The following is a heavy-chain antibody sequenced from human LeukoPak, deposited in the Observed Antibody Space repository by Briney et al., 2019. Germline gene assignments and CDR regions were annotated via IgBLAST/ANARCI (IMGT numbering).Heavy chain of an antibody. V-gene: IGHV3-20*04. CDR3: ARGSLLWFGELLSGAFDI. D-gene: IGHD3-10*01. CDR1: GFTFDDYG. J-gene: IGHJ3*02. CDR2: INWNGGST. Sequence: GGSLRLSCAASGFTFDDYGMSWVRQAPGKGLEWVSGINWNGGSTGYADSVKGRFTISRDNAKNSLYLQMSSLRAEDTALYYCARGSLLWFGELLSGAFDIWGQGTMVTVSS.